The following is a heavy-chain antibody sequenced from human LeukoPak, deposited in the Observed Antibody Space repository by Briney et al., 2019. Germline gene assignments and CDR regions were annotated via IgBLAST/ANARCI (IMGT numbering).Heavy chain of an antibody. CDR1: GFTFSSYG. J-gene: IGHJ4*02. D-gene: IGHD3-10*01. V-gene: IGHV3-7*01. Sequence: GGSLRLSCAASGFTFSSYGMSWVRQAPGKGLEWVANIKQDGTEKYYVDSVKGRFTISRDNAKNSLYLQMNSLRVEDTAVYYCAKVAKYYYGSETYYFFEHWGQGTPVTASS. CDR2: IKQDGTEK. CDR3: AKVAKYYYGSETYYFFEH.